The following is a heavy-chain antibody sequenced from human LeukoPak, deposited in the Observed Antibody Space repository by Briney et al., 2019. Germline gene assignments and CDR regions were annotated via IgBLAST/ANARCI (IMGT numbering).Heavy chain of an antibody. CDR2: INAYNGDT. V-gene: IGHV1-18*01. CDR3: ARDGSAVWFDP. D-gene: IGHD6-25*01. J-gene: IGHJ5*02. Sequence: ASVKVSCKASGYTFNTYGSSWVRQAPGRGLEWMGWINAYNGDTNFAQKFQGRVTMTTDTSTTTAYMELRSLRSDDTAVYYCARDGSAVWFDPWGQGTLVTVSS. CDR1: GYTFNTYG.